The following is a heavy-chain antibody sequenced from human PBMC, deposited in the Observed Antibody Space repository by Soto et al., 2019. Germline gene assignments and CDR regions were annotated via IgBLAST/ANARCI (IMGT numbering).Heavy chain of an antibody. J-gene: IGHJ4*02. CDR2: IYYSGST. CDR1: GGSISSSSYY. V-gene: IGHV4-39*01. CDR3: AGLRFLEWLHQYNDY. Sequence: PSETLSLTCTVSGGSISSSSYYWGWIRQPPGKGLEWIGSIYYSGSTYYNPSLKSRVTISVDTSKNQFSLKLSSVTAADTAVYYCAGLRFLEWLHQYNDYWGQGTLVTVSS. D-gene: IGHD3-3*01.